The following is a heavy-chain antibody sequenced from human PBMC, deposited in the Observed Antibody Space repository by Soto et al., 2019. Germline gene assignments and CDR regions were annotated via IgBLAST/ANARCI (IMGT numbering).Heavy chain of an antibody. Sequence: QITLKESGPTLVKPTQTLTLTCTFSGFSLTTSGVGVGWIRQPPGKALEWLALIYWDYDKRYSPSLKNRLTITKDTSRNQVVLTLIDLDPVDTATYYCAHKSLVPFGMDVWGQGTTVTLAS. D-gene: IGHD3-10*01. CDR2: IYWDYDK. CDR1: GFSLTTSGVG. J-gene: IGHJ6*02. CDR3: AHKSLVPFGMDV. V-gene: IGHV2-5*02.